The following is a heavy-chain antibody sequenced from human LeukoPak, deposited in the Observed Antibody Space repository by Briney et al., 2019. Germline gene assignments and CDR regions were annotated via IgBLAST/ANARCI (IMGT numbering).Heavy chain of an antibody. Sequence: PGGSLRLSCAASGFTFSNYAMNWVRQAPGKGLEWVSTISGSGGSTYYADSVKGRFTISRDNSKNTLYLQMNSLRAEDTAVYYCGKRSYYDSSGYYFDYWGQGTLVTVSS. V-gene: IGHV3-23*01. CDR2: ISGSGGST. CDR1: GFTFSNYA. J-gene: IGHJ4*02. D-gene: IGHD3-22*01. CDR3: GKRSYYDSSGYYFDY.